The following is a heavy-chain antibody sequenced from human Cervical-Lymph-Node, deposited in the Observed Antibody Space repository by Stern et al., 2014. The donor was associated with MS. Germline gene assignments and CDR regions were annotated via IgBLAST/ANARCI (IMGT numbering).Heavy chain of an antibody. CDR2: ISAHTGDT. CDR1: GYTFTTYG. CDR3: AREGYSPSPSVATALTYSDS. D-gene: IGHD5-12*01. V-gene: IGHV1-18*01. J-gene: IGHJ4*02. Sequence: QVQLVQSGTEVEKPGASVKVSCEASGYTFTTYGITWVRQAPGQGLEWMGWISAHTGDTKYAQNFQGRVTMTIDTSTSTAYMELRSLRSDDTAVYYCAREGYSPSPSVATALTYSDSWGQGTLVIVSS.